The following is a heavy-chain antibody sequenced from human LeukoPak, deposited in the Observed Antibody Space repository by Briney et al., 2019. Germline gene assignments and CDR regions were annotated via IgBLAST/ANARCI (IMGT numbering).Heavy chain of an antibody. J-gene: IGHJ5*02. Sequence: GASVKVSCKASGYTFTGYYMHWVRQAPGQGLEWMGWINPNSGGTNYAQKFQGRVTMTRDTSISTAYMELSRLRSDDTAVYYCARVPRLSGYWFDPWGQGTLVTVSS. V-gene: IGHV1-2*02. D-gene: IGHD3-16*01. CDR3: ARVPRLSGYWFDP. CDR2: INPNSGGT. CDR1: GYTFTGYY.